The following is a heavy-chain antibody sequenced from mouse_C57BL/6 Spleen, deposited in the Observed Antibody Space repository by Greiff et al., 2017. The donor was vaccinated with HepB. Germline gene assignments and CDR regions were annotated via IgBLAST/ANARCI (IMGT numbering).Heavy chain of an antibody. CDR1: GFNIKNTY. Sequence: EVQLVESVAELVRPGASVKLSCTASGFNIKNTYMHWVKQRPEQGLEWIGRIDPANGNTKYAPKFQGKATITADISSNTAYLQLSSLTSEDTAIYYCARGGDYGGAWFAYWGQGTLVTVSA. D-gene: IGHD2-4*01. CDR2: IDPANGNT. CDR3: ARGGDYGGAWFAY. V-gene: IGHV14-3*01. J-gene: IGHJ3*01.